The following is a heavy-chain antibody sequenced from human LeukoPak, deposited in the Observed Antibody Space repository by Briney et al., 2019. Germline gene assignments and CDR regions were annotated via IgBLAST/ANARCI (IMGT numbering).Heavy chain of an antibody. Sequence: PGGSLRLSCAASGFTFSSYAMHWVRQAPGKGLEWVAVISYDGSNKYYADSVKGRFTISRDNSKNTLYLQMNSLRAEDTAVYYCARVKTRGYSYGYLDYWGQGTLVTVSS. CDR1: GFTFSSYA. V-gene: IGHV3-30-3*01. J-gene: IGHJ4*02. CDR3: ARVKTRGYSYGYLDY. D-gene: IGHD5-18*01. CDR2: ISYDGSNK.